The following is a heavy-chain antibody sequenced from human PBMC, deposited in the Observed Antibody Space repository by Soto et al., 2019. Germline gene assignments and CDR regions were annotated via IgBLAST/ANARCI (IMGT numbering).Heavy chain of an antibody. CDR2: INPSGGST. J-gene: IGHJ6*02. Sequence: QVQLVQSGAEVKKPGASVRVSCKASGYTFTSYFMHWVRQAPGQGLEWMGIINPSGGSTSYAQKFQGRVTMTRDTSTSTVYMELSSLRSEDTAVDYCARTERHYDILTGYYRGMDVWGQGTTVTVSS. V-gene: IGHV1-46*01. D-gene: IGHD3-9*01. CDR1: GYTFTSYF. CDR3: ARTERHYDILTGYYRGMDV.